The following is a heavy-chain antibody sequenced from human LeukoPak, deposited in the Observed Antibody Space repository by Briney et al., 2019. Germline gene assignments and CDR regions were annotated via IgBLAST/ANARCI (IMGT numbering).Heavy chain of an antibody. V-gene: IGHV3-48*01. CDR1: GFTFSSYT. Sequence: PGGSLRLSCAASGFTFSSYTMSWVRQAPGKGLEWVSYISDSGSATYHAGSVKGRFTISRDNAKNSLYLQLNSLRVEDTAVYYCARERGYTYGFDYWGQGTLVTVSS. D-gene: IGHD5-24*01. CDR2: ISDSGSAT. J-gene: IGHJ4*02. CDR3: ARERGYTYGFDY.